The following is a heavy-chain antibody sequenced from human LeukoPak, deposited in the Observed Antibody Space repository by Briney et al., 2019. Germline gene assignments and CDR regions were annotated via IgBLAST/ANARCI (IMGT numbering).Heavy chain of an antibody. CDR1: GGSISSGGYY. Sequence: PSETLSLTCTVSGGSISSGGYYWSWIRQHPGKGLEWIGYIYYSGSTNYNPSLKSRVTISVDTSKNQFSLKLSSVTAADTAVYYCASGFGAYGAFDIWGQGTMVTVSS. J-gene: IGHJ3*02. CDR2: IYYSGST. V-gene: IGHV4-61*08. D-gene: IGHD3-10*01. CDR3: ASGFGAYGAFDI.